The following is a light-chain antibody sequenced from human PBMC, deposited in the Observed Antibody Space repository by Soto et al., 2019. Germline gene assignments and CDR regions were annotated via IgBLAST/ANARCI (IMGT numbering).Light chain of an antibody. CDR3: QKYNSSPLT. CDR2: ATS. CDR1: QGIAPY. Sequence: DVQMTQSPSSLSAFVGDRVTITCRASQGIAPYLAWFQQKPGKVPTLLIYATSTLQAGVPSRFSCSGSGTDLTLTINCLQPEDVETDYCQKYNSSPLTFGRGTKVEIK. V-gene: IGKV1-27*01. J-gene: IGKJ4*01.